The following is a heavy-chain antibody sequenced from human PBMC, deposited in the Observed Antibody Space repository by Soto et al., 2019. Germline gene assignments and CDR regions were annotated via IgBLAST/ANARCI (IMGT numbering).Heavy chain of an antibody. CDR1: GFTFSSYG. Sequence: QVQLVESGGGVVQPGRSLRLSCAASGFTFSSYGMHWVRQAPGKGLEWVAVISYDGSNKYYADSVKGRFTISRDNSKDTLYLQMNSLRAEDTAVYYCAKDLCSCGSCYTGEFDYWGQGTLVTVSS. D-gene: IGHD2-15*01. CDR2: ISYDGSNK. V-gene: IGHV3-30*18. CDR3: AKDLCSCGSCYTGEFDY. J-gene: IGHJ4*02.